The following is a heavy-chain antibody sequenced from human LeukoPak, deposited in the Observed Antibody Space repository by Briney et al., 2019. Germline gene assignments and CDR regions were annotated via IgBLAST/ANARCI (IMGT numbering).Heavy chain of an antibody. Sequence: HSGGSLRLSCAASGFTFSFYAMSWVRQAPGKGLEWVSVISGSGGSTYYADSVKGRFTISRDNSKNTLYLNMNNLRAEDTAVYYCAKEIVEGYGSGWSAGYWGQGTLVTVSS. CDR2: ISGSGGST. CDR1: GFTFSFYA. V-gene: IGHV3-23*01. J-gene: IGHJ4*02. CDR3: AKEIVEGYGSGWSAGY. D-gene: IGHD6-19*01.